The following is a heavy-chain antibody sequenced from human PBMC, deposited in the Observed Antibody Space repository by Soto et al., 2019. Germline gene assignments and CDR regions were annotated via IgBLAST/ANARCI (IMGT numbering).Heavy chain of an antibody. CDR1: GGSISSGGYY. D-gene: IGHD3-22*01. CDR3: ARGMDSSGYFFDY. Sequence: SETLSLTCTVSGGSISSGGYYWSWIRQHPGKGLEWIGYIYYSGSTYYNPSLKSRVTISVDTSKNQFSLKLSSVTAAGTAVYYCARGMDSSGYFFDYWGQGTLVTVSS. CDR2: IYYSGST. V-gene: IGHV4-31*03. J-gene: IGHJ4*02.